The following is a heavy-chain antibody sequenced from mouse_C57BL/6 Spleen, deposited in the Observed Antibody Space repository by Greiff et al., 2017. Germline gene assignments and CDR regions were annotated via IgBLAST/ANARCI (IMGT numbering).Heavy chain of an antibody. J-gene: IGHJ2*01. CDR3: ARQTYDYDVDY. Sequence: QVQLQQPGAELVKPGASVKMSCKASGYTFTSYWITWVKQRPGKGLEWIGDIYPGSGSTNYNEKFKSKATLTVDTSSSTAYMQLSSLTSEDSAVYYCARQTYDYDVDYWGQGTTLTVSS. D-gene: IGHD2-4*01. CDR2: IYPGSGST. V-gene: IGHV1-55*01. CDR1: GYTFTSYW.